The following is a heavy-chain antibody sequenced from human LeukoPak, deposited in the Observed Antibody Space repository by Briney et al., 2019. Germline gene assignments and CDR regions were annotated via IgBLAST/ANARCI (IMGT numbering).Heavy chain of an antibody. D-gene: IGHD3-10*01. V-gene: IGHV3-23*01. CDR2: LSGSGGST. Sequence: PGGSLRLSCAASGFTLSSYAMSWVRQAPGKGLQWVSALSGSGGSTYYADPVKGRFTISRDNSRSTLYLQMNSLRPEDTAIYYCAREGYYGSGSPPSLYFDYWGQGTLVTVSS. CDR3: AREGYYGSGSPPSLYFDY. CDR1: GFTLSSYA. J-gene: IGHJ4*02.